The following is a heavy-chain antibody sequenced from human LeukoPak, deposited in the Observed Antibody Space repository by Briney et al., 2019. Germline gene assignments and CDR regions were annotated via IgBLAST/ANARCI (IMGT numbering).Heavy chain of an antibody. CDR1: GFTFSSYS. CDR3: ARDIGAARPPTAWFDP. V-gene: IGHV3-21*01. Sequence: GGSLRLSCAASGFTFSSYSMNWVRQAPGKGLEWVSSISSSSSYIYYADSVKGRFTISRDNAKNSLYLQMNSLRAEDTAVYYCARDIGAARPPTAWFDPWGQGTLVTVSS. D-gene: IGHD6-6*01. CDR2: ISSSSSYI. J-gene: IGHJ5*02.